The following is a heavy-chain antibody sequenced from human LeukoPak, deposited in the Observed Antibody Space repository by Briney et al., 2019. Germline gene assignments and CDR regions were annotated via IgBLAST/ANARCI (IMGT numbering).Heavy chain of an antibody. V-gene: IGHV3-49*03. CDR1: GFTFYDYT. Sequence: QPGRSLRLSCTACGFTFYDYTMKWLRQAPGKGLEGVVFIRSKAYGGATEYAASVKGRFTISTDDSKSVAYLQMNSLKSEDTAVYYCTREPVATPDYWGQGTLVTVSS. CDR3: TREPVATPDY. D-gene: IGHD5-12*01. CDR2: IRSKAYGGAT. J-gene: IGHJ4*02.